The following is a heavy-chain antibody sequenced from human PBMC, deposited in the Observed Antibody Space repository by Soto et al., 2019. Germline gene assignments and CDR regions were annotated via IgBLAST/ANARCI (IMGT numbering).Heavy chain of an antibody. CDR3: ARDGLVVVPAYYYYYMDV. CDR1: GYTFTSYA. J-gene: IGHJ6*03. Sequence: GASVKVSCKASGYTFTSYAMHWVRQAPGQRLEWMGWINAGNGNTKYSQKLQGRVTITRDTSASTAYMELSSLRSEDTAVYYCARDGLVVVPAYYYYYMDVWGKGTTVTVSS. CDR2: INAGNGNT. V-gene: IGHV1-3*01. D-gene: IGHD2-2*01.